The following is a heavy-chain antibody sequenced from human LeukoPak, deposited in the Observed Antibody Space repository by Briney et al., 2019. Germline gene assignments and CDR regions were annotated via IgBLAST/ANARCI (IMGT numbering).Heavy chain of an antibody. D-gene: IGHD3-10*01. CDR3: ATYAGSSSKYFQH. Sequence: GESLKISCKGSGYSFTSYWISCVRQMPGKGLEWMGRIDPSDSYTNYSPSFQGQVTISADRSISTAYLHWSSLKATDTAMYYCATYAGSSSKYFQHWGQGTLVTVSS. V-gene: IGHV5-10-1*04. J-gene: IGHJ1*01. CDR1: GYSFTSYW. CDR2: IDPSDSYT.